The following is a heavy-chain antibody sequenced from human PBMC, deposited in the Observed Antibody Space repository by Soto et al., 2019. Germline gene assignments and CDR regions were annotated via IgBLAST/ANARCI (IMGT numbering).Heavy chain of an antibody. CDR1: GFTFSSYG. V-gene: IGHV3-33*01. J-gene: IGHJ4*02. Sequence: GGSLRLSCAASGFTFSSYGMHWVRQAPGKGLEWVAVIWYDGSNKYYADSVKGRFTISRDNSKNTLYLQMNSLRAEDTAVYYCARDLYYYGSGSYLVDYWGQGTLVTVSS. CDR2: IWYDGSNK. D-gene: IGHD3-10*01. CDR3: ARDLYYYGSGSYLVDY.